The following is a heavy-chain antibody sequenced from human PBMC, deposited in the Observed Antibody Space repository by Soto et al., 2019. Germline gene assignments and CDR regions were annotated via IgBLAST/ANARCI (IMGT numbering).Heavy chain of an antibody. D-gene: IGHD3-10*01. CDR2: FDPEDGKT. CDR3: ATSNYYGSGSYHSRLMYGMDV. J-gene: IGHJ6*02. V-gene: IGHV1-24*01. Sequence: ASVKVSCKVSGYTLTELSMHWVRQAPGKGLEWMGGFDPEDGKTIYAQKFQGRVTMTEDTSTDTAYMEVSSLRSEDTAVYYCATSNYYGSGSYHSRLMYGMDVWGQGTTVTVSS. CDR1: GYTLTELS.